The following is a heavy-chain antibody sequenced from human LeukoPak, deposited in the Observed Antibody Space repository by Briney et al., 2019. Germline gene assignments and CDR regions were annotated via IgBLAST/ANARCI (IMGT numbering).Heavy chain of an antibody. D-gene: IGHD3-22*01. Sequence: PSETLSLTCTVSGVSISSSNSYWGRIRQPPGKGLEWIGYIYYSGSTNYNPSLKSRVTISVDTSKNQFSLKLSSVTAADTAVYFCARGPYSYDSSGAFDIWGQGTMVTVSS. CDR3: ARGPYSYDSSGAFDI. J-gene: IGHJ3*02. V-gene: IGHV4-61*05. CDR1: GVSISSSNSY. CDR2: IYYSGST.